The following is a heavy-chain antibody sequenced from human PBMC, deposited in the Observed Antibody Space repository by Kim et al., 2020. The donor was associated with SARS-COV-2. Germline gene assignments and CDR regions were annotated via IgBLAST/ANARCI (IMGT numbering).Heavy chain of an antibody. CDR1: GGSFSGYY. Sequence: SETLSLTCAVYGGSFSGYYWSWIRQPPGKGLEWIGEINHSGSTNYNPSLKSRVTISVDTSKNQFSLKLSSVTAADTAVYYCARGRGAFDIWGQGTMVTVSS. V-gene: IGHV4-34*01. CDR3: ARGRGAFDI. CDR2: INHSGST. J-gene: IGHJ3*02.